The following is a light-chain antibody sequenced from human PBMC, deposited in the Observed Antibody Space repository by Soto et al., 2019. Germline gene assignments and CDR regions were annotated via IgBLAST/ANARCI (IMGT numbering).Light chain of an antibody. J-gene: IGKJ4*01. CDR1: QSVSGSS. Sequence: EIVLSQSPGTLSLSPGERATLSCRASQSVSGSSLAWYQQKPGQAPRLLIYGASSRATDIPDRFSGSGSGTDFTLTISRLEPEDFAVHFCQQYGSLLTFGGGTKVEIK. V-gene: IGKV3-20*01. CDR3: QQYGSLLT. CDR2: GAS.